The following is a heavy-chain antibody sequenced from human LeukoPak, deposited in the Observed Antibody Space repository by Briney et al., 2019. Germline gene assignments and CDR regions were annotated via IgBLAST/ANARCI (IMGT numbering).Heavy chain of an antibody. CDR2: VHTSGST. D-gene: IGHD4-23*01. Sequence: PSETLSLTCDVSGDSIRGYYWSWIRQPAGKGLEWIGRVHTSGSTNYNPSLKSRVTLSQDTSKNQFYLRLTSVTAADMAVYYCARDGGGNRNFDYWGQGTLVTVSS. J-gene: IGHJ4*02. CDR3: ARDGGGNRNFDY. CDR1: GDSIRGYY. V-gene: IGHV4-4*07.